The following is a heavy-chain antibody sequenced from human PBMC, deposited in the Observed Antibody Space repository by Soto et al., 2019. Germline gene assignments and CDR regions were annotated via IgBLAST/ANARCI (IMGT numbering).Heavy chain of an antibody. V-gene: IGHV3-21*01. Sequence: GGSLRVSCAASGFTFSRYSMNWVRQAPGKGLEWVSSISSTTNYIYYADSMKGRFTVSRDNAKNSVYLDMNSLSAEDTAVYYCARESEDLTSNFDYWGQGTLVTVSS. CDR1: GFTFSRYS. CDR2: ISSTTNYI. CDR3: ARESEDLTSNFDY. J-gene: IGHJ4*02.